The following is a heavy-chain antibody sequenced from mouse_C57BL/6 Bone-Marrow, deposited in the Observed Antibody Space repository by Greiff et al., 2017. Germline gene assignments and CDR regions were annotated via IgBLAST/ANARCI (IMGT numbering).Heavy chain of an antibody. Sequence: VQGVESGPGLVAPSHSLSITCTVSGYSLTSYGVHWVRQPPGKGLEWLGVIWAGGSTNYNSALMSRLSFSKDNSKSQVFVKMNSLQTDDTAMYYCATGKGNFDYWGRGTTLTVSS. CDR2: IWAGGST. CDR3: ATGKGNFDY. J-gene: IGHJ2*01. CDR1: GYSLTSYG. V-gene: IGHV2-9*02.